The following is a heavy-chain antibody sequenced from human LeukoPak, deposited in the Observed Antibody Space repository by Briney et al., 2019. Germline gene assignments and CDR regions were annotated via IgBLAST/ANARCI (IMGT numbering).Heavy chain of an antibody. CDR1: GGSTSSTSYY. V-gene: IGHV4-39*01. CDR3: ARPGDGSGWPFDY. J-gene: IGHJ4*02. Sequence: PSETLSLTCTVSGGSTSSTSYYWGWIRQPPGKGLAWIGSIYYSGYTHYNPSLKSRVTISVDTSKNQFSLTLTSVTAADTAVYYCARPGDGSGWPFDYWGQGTLVTVSS. CDR2: IYYSGYT. D-gene: IGHD6-19*01.